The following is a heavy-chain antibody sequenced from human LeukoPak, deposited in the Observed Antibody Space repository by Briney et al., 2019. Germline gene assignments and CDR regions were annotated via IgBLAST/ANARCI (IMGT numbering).Heavy chain of an antibody. D-gene: IGHD1-26*01. CDR3: TRDPAYYLRYGYFDY. J-gene: IGHJ4*02. CDR1: GFISSTSA. CDR2: MNNVGSHI. Sequence: NPGGSLRLSCSASGFISSTSAMNWVRQAPGKGLEWVSSMNNVGSHIYYRDSVKGRFTISRDNAKNSVYLQMNNLRAADTALYYCTRDPAYYLRYGYFDYWGQGILVTVSS. V-gene: IGHV3-21*01.